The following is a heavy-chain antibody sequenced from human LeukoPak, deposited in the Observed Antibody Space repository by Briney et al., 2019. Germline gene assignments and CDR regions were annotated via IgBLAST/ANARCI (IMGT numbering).Heavy chain of an antibody. Sequence: PGGSLRLSCAASGFTFSSYWMNWVRQAPGKGLEWVANIKQDGSGKYYVDSVKGRFTISRDNAKNSLYLQMNSLRAEDTAVYYCARGRVVVVVAATPLSYGMDVWGQGTTVTVSS. V-gene: IGHV3-7*01. J-gene: IGHJ6*02. CDR1: GFTFSSYW. D-gene: IGHD2-15*01. CDR2: IKQDGSGK. CDR3: ARGRVVVVVAATPLSYGMDV.